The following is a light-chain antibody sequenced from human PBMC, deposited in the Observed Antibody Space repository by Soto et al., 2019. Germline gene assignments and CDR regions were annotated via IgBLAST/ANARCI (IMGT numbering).Light chain of an antibody. J-gene: IGKJ2*01. CDR3: QQYSNWPPLYT. CDR1: QSVSSY. CDR2: DAS. V-gene: IGKV3-15*01. Sequence: EIVMTQSPATLSVSPGERATLSCRASQSVSSYLAWYQQKPGLPPRLLIYDASTRATGIPDRFSGSGSGTDFTLTISSLQSADFAVYYCQQYSNWPPLYTFGRVTMLEIK.